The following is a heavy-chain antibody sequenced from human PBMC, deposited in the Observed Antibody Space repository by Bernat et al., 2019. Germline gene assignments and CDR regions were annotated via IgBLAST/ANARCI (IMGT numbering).Heavy chain of an antibody. CDR3: ARVGVQAAGWDYYYGMDV. V-gene: IGHV3-30-3*01. CDR2: ISYDGSNK. Sequence: QVQLVESGGGVVQPGRSLRLSCAASGFTFSSYAMHWVRQAPGKGLEWVAVISYDGSNKDYADSVKGRFTISRDNSKNTLYLQMNSLRAEDTAVYYCARVGVQAAGWDYYYGMDVWGQGTTVTVSS. J-gene: IGHJ6*02. D-gene: IGHD6-13*01. CDR1: GFTFSSYA.